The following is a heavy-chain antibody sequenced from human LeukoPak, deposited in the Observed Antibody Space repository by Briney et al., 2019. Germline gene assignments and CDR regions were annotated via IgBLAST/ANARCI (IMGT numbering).Heavy chain of an antibody. CDR2: VYYSGST. Sequence: PSETLSLTCTVSGGSISSYYWSWIRQPPGKGLEWIGYVYYSGSTNYNPSLKSRVTISVDTSKNHFSLNLNSVTAADTAVYYCAREYGYYDSSGYQHWFDPWGQGTLVTVSS. D-gene: IGHD3-22*01. J-gene: IGHJ5*02. CDR3: AREYGYYDSSGYQHWFDP. CDR1: GGSISSYY. V-gene: IGHV4-59*01.